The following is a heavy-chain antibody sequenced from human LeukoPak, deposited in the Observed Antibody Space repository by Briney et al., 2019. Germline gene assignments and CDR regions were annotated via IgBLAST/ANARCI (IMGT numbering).Heavy chain of an antibody. CDR1: GFTFSSYA. D-gene: IGHD3-22*01. CDR3: AKEAKITMIVVVTRGGAFDI. Sequence: GGSLRLSCAASGFTFSSYAMSWVRQAPGKGLEWVSAISGSGGSTYYADSVKGRFTISRDNSKNTLYLQMNSLRAVDTAVYYCAKEAKITMIVVVTRGGAFDIWGQGTMVTVSS. V-gene: IGHV3-23*01. CDR2: ISGSGGST. J-gene: IGHJ3*02.